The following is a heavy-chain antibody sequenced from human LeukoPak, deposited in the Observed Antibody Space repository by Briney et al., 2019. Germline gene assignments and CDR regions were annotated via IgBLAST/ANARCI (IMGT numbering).Heavy chain of an antibody. J-gene: IGHJ5*02. D-gene: IGHD5-24*01. CDR2: ISYDGSNK. CDR1: GFIFSSYA. Sequence: GGSLRLSCAASGFIFSSYAMHWVRQAPGKGLEWVAVISYDGSNKYYADSVKGRFTISRDNSKNTLYLQMNSLRAEDTAVYYCARDRQGRDGYNPNWFDPWGQGTLVTVSS. CDR3: ARDRQGRDGYNPNWFDP. V-gene: IGHV3-30-3*01.